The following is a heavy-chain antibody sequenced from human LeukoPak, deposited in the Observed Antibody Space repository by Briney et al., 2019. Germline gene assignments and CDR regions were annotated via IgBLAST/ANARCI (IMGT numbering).Heavy chain of an antibody. CDR2: IASSGRNT. CDR3: AKDIQLSA. Sequence: GGSLRLSCAASGFNFNDAAMTWVRQAPGKGLEWVSLIASSGRNTYYTDSVRGRFTISRDNSKNTLSLQMNSLRVEDTAMYYCAKDIQLSAWGLGTMVTVSS. D-gene: IGHD5-24*01. J-gene: IGHJ3*01. V-gene: IGHV3-23*01. CDR1: GFNFNDAA.